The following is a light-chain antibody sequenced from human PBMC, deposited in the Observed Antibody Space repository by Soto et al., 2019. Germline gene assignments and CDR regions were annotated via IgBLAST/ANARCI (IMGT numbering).Light chain of an antibody. CDR2: DVS. CDR1: SSDVGGYNY. Sequence: QCALTQPASVSGSPGQSITISCTGTSSDVGGYNYVSWYQQHPGKAPKLMIYDVSNRPSGVSNRFSGSKSGNTASLTISGLQAEDEADYYCSSYTSSSTLGVFGTGTKVTV. CDR3: SSYTSSSTLGV. V-gene: IGLV2-14*01. J-gene: IGLJ1*01.